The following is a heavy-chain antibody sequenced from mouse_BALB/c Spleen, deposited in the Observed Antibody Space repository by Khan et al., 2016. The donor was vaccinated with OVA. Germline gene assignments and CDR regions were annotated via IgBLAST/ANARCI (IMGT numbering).Heavy chain of an antibody. Sequence: VQLQQSGAELMKPGASVTISCKATGYTFSRYWIEWVKQRPGHGLEWIGDILPGSGNTNNNEKFKGKATFTAHTSSNTAYMELSSLTSEDSAVYYCARGGYNPAMDYWGQGTSVTVSS. J-gene: IGHJ4*01. V-gene: IGHV1-9*01. CDR2: ILPGSGNT. CDR3: ARGGYNPAMDY. D-gene: IGHD3-1*01. CDR1: GYTFSRYW.